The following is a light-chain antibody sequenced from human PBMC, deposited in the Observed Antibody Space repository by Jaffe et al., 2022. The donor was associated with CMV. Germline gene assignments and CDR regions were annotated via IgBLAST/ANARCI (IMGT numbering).Light chain of an antibody. Sequence: EILLTQSPGTLSLSPGERATLSCRASQSVSSSYLAWYQQRPGQAPRLLISGASSRATGIPDRFSGSGSGTDFTLTISRLEPEDFAVYYCQQYGTSPYTFGQGTKLEIK. CDR3: QQYGTSPYT. CDR2: GAS. V-gene: IGKV3-20*01. CDR1: QSVSSSY. J-gene: IGKJ2*01.